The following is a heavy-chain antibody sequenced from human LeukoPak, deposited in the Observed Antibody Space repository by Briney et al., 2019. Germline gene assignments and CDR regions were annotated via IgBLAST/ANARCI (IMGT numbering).Heavy chain of an antibody. CDR2: INPNSGAT. CDR1: GYTFIAYY. D-gene: IGHD4-17*01. CDR3: ARSSTDFYFYGMDA. J-gene: IGHJ6*02. Sequence: GASVQVSCKASGYTFIAYYIHWVRQAPGQGLEWMGWINPNSGATNSAQKFLRRVTMTRDTSSSSAYMDLGRLTSDDTAVYYCARSSTDFYFYGMDAWGQGTTVTVSS. V-gene: IGHV1-2*02.